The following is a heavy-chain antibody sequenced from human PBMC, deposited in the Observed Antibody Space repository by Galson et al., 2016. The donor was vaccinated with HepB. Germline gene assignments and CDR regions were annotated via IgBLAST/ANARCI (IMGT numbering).Heavy chain of an antibody. Sequence: SVKVSCKASGNIFSSFAMHWVRQAPGQRLEWLGWINTGNGDTTYSRMFQGRVTFTRDTSANTAYMELSSRSSEDTAMYYCATHDSGMEDAFDIWGQGTTVTVSS. CDR3: ATHDSGMEDAFDI. CDR2: INTGNGDT. CDR1: GNIFSSFA. V-gene: IGHV1-3*04. J-gene: IGHJ3*02. D-gene: IGHD3-16*01.